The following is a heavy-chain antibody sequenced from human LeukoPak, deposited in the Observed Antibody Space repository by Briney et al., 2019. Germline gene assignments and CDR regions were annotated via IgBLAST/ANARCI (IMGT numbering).Heavy chain of an antibody. CDR2: INPTGGST. CDR3: ARNLAVAGTLASGY. Sequence: ASVKVSCKASGYTFPSYFMHWVRQAPGQGLEWMGIINPTGGSTTYAQKFQGRVTMTRDTSTSTVYMELSSLRSEDTAVYYCARNLAVAGTLASGYWGQGTLVTVSS. V-gene: IGHV1-46*01. D-gene: IGHD6-19*01. CDR1: GYTFPSYF. J-gene: IGHJ4*02.